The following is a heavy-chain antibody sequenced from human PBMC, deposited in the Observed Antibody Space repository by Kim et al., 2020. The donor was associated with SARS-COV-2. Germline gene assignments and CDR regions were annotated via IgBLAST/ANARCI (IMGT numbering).Heavy chain of an antibody. CDR1: GFTFSSYW. CDR3: ARDVGIAAAGLPPSPDWFDP. Sequence: GGSLRLSCAASGFTFSSYWMSWVRQAPGKGLEWVANIKQDGSEKYYVDSVKGRFTISRDNAKNSLYLQMNSLRAEDTAVYYCARDVGIAAAGLPPSPDWFDPWGQGTLVTVSS. D-gene: IGHD6-13*01. CDR2: IKQDGSEK. J-gene: IGHJ5*02. V-gene: IGHV3-7*01.